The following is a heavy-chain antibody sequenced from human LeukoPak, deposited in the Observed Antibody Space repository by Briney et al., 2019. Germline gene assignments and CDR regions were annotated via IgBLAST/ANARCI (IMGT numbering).Heavy chain of an antibody. J-gene: IGHJ6*03. CDR2: INHSGST. CDR3: ARHVLQWTLKSRVYYYYYYMDV. CDR1: GGSISGYY. Sequence: PSETLSLTCTVSGGSISGYYWSWIRQPPGKGLEWIGEINHSGSTNYNPSLKSRVTISVDTSKNQFSLKLSSVTAADTAVYYCARHVLQWTLKSRVYYYYYYMDVWGKGTTVTISS. D-gene: IGHD6-19*01. V-gene: IGHV4-34*01.